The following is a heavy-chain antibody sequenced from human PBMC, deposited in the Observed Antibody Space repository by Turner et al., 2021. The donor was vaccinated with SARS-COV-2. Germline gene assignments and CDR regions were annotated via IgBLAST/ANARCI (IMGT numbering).Heavy chain of an antibody. D-gene: IGHD2-15*01. CDR1: GVSISSSNW. CDR2: NYHSGNT. V-gene: IGHV4-4*02. Sequence: QVQLQESGPGLVKPSGTLSPTCALSGVSISSSNWWSWVRQHHGKGLEGIGENYHSGNTNYNPSLKSRGTISVEKSKTQFSLKLSTVTAADTAVYYCASRYCSGGSCGWFDPWGQGTLVTVSS. J-gene: IGHJ5*02. CDR3: ASRYCSGGSCGWFDP.